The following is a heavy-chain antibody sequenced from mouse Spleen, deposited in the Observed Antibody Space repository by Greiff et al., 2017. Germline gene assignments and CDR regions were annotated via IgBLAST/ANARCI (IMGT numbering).Heavy chain of an antibody. D-gene: IGHD2-3*01. CDR3: ARAPIYDGYYVSY. CDR1: GYTFTDYN. Sequence: EVQLQQPGAELVKPGASVKIPCKASGYTFTDYNMDWVKQSHGKSLEWIGDINPNNGGTIYNQKFKGKATLTVDKSSSTAYMQLSSLTSEDSAVYYCARAPIYDGYYVSYWGQGTTLTVSS. J-gene: IGHJ2*01. CDR2: INPNNGGT. V-gene: IGHV1-18*01.